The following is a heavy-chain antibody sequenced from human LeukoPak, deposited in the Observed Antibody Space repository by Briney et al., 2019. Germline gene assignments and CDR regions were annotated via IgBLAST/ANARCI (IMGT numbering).Heavy chain of an antibody. J-gene: IGHJ6*03. Sequence: AGSLRLSCAASGFTFSISWMHWVRQAPGKGLEWVARIDSDDSRTIYADSVKGRFTISRDDAKNTLYLQMNSLRAEDTAVYYCARGLGRTGYPGHYYDYMDVWGKGTTVTVSS. CDR2: IDSDDSRT. D-gene: IGHD3/OR15-3a*01. CDR3: ARGLGRTGYPGHYYDYMDV. CDR1: GFTFSISW. V-gene: IGHV3-74*01.